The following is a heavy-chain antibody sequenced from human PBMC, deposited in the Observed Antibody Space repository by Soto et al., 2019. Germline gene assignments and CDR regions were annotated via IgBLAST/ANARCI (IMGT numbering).Heavy chain of an antibody. CDR1: GFTVSNTY. CDR2: IYTAGGT. CDR3: ARELPVAKGGFDP. Sequence: PGGSLRLSCAASGFTVSNTYMTWVRQPPGKGLECVSVIYTAGGTNYADSVKGRFIISRDNSKNTLYLQMNSLRAEDTAVYYCARELPVAKGGFDPCGQGPLVTVYS. J-gene: IGHJ5*02. D-gene: IGHD2-2*01. V-gene: IGHV3-53*01.